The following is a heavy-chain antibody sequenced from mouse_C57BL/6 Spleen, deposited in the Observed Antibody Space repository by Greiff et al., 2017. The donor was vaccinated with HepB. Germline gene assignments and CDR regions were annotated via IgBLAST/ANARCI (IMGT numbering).Heavy chain of an antibody. J-gene: IGHJ4*01. Sequence: EVKLMESGPELVKPGASVKIPCKASGYTFTDYNMDWVKQSHGKSLEWIGDINPNNGGTIYNQKFKGKATLTVDKSSSTAYMELRSLTSEDTAVYYCARSGYGSSYAKDYWGQGTSVTVSS. CDR2: INPNNGGT. CDR3: ARSGYGSSYAKDY. V-gene: IGHV1-18*01. D-gene: IGHD1-1*01. CDR1: GYTFTDYN.